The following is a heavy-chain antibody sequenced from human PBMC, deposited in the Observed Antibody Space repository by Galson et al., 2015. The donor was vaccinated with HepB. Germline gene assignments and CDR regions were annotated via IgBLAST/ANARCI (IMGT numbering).Heavy chain of an antibody. CDR2: INTNTGNP. CDR3: ARESGPGTGYFDF. J-gene: IGHJ4*02. V-gene: IGHV7-4-1*02. D-gene: IGHD1-14*01. Sequence: SVKVSCKASGYTFNIYAINWVRQAPGQGLEWMGWINTNTGNPTYAQGFTGRFVFSLDTSVSTAYLQTSSLKAEDTAVYYCARESGPGTGYFDFWGQGTLVTVSS. CDR1: GYTFNIYA.